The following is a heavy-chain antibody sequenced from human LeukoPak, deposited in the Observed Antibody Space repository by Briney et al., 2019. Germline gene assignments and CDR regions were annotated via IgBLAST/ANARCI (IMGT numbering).Heavy chain of an antibody. Sequence: PSETLSLTCTVSGGSISSSSYYWGWIRQPPGKGLEWIGSIYYSGSTYYNPSLKSRVTISVDTSKNQFSLKLSSVTAADTAVYYCARLRNYYDSSGYYTFDYWGQGTLVTVSS. CDR3: ARLRNYYDSSGYYTFDY. D-gene: IGHD3-22*01. V-gene: IGHV4-39*07. J-gene: IGHJ4*02. CDR2: IYYSGST. CDR1: GGSISSSSYY.